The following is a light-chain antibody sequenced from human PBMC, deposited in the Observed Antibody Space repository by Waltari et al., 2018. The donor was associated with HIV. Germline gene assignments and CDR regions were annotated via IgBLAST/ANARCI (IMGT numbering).Light chain of an antibody. CDR2: AAN. CDR1: RAIGRS. Sequence: DIQMAQSPDSLSASLRDRVSITYRENRAIGRSLAWFQQKPGKSPMALIYAANTRHTAIPPRFGGSGSGTEFVLTIVSLQADDFATYYCQQYSDVPRTFGEGTKV. V-gene: IGKV1-16*01. CDR3: QQYSDVPRT. J-gene: IGKJ4*01.